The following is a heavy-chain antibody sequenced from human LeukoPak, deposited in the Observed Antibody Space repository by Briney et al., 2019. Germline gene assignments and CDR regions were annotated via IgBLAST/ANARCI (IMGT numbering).Heavy chain of an antibody. Sequence: GGSLRLSCSASGFPFSSYAMSWVRQAPGKGLEWVSAISGSGGSTYYADSVKGRFTISRDNSKNTLYLQMNSLRAEDTAVYYCAKVGGSYQYYFDYWGQGTLVTVSS. V-gene: IGHV3-23*01. J-gene: IGHJ4*02. CDR1: GFPFSSYA. D-gene: IGHD1-26*01. CDR3: AKVGGSYQYYFDY. CDR2: ISGSGGST.